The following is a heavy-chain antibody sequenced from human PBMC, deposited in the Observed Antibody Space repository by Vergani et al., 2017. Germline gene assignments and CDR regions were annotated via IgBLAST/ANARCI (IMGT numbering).Heavy chain of an antibody. CDR2: ISPKTGDT. D-gene: IGHD3-10*01. Sequence: QVQLMQSGPGMKKPGGSMKVSCQASEATFSDYNIHWVRQAPGQGLQWMGWISPKTGDTHYLQRFQDRVTMTRDPSTKTVYLKMTRLTSDDTAIYYCAQSCNFGRRDWFDSVGPGTLVTVSS. V-gene: IGHV1-2*02. CDR1: EATFSDYN. CDR3: AQSCNFGRRDWFDS. J-gene: IGHJ5*01.